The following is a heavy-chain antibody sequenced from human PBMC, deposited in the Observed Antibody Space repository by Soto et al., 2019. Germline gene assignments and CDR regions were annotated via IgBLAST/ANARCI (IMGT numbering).Heavy chain of an antibody. V-gene: IGHV1-69*13. CDR3: ARRGFVLMPSAPEYYYYYYGMDV. CDR2: IIPIFGTA. Sequence: SVKVSCKASGGTFSSYAISWVRQAPGQGLEWMGGIIPIFGTANYAQKFQGRVTITADESTSTAYMELSSLRFEDTAVYYCARRGFVLMPSAPEYYYYYYGMDVWGQGTTVTVSS. CDR1: GGTFSSYA. J-gene: IGHJ6*02. D-gene: IGHD2-8*01.